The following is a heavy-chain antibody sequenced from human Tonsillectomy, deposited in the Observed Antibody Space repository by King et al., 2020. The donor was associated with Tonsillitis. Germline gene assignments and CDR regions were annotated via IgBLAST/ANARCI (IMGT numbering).Heavy chain of an antibody. V-gene: IGHV3-23*04. Sequence: VQLVESGGGLVQPGGSLRLSCAASGFTFSSYAMSWVRQAPGKGLEWVSAFSGSGDSTSYADSVKGRFTISRDNSKNTLYLQMNSRRADDTAVYYCAKPGRDGGFYSQLDYWGQGTLVTVSS. CDR3: AKPGRDGGFYSQLDY. CDR1: GFTFSSYA. CDR2: FSGSGDST. D-gene: IGHD3-22*01. J-gene: IGHJ4*02.